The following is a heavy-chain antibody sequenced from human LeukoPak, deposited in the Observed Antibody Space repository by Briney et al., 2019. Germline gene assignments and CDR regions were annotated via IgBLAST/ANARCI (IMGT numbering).Heavy chain of an antibody. Sequence: PSETLSLTCTVSGGSISGYYWCWMRQPPGKGLEWIGYIYYSGSTNYNSSLKSRGTITVDTSENQFSLKLNSVTAADTAVYYCARYHSSGLDYWGQGTLVTVSS. CDR3: ARYHSSGLDY. CDR2: IYYSGST. V-gene: IGHV4-59*08. J-gene: IGHJ4*02. D-gene: IGHD3-22*01. CDR1: GGSISGYY.